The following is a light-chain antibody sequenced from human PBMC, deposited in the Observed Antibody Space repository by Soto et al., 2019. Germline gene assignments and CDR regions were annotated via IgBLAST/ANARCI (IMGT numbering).Light chain of an antibody. V-gene: IGKV1-39*01. CDR3: QQSFSPPIA. CDR1: RSIGNN. CDR2: SAS. J-gene: IGKJ5*01. Sequence: EIQVTQSPTSLSASVGDRVTITCRASRSIGNNLNWYQQRPWKAPILLIYSASSLQSGVLSRFSGISSGTDITLRIKGPQPKDFATYYCQQSFSPPIAFGQGTRL.